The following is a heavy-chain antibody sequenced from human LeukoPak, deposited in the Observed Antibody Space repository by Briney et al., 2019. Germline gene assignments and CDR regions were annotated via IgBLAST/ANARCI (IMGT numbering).Heavy chain of an antibody. CDR3: ARGYYYDYSGPDFDY. D-gene: IGHD3-22*01. V-gene: IGHV4-39*07. CDR1: GGSISSSSYY. Sequence: PSETLSLTCTVSGGSISSSSYYWGWIRQPPGKGLEWIGSIYYSGSTYYNPSLKSRVTISVDTSKNQFSLKLSSVTAADTAVYYCARGYYYDYSGPDFDYWGQGTLVTVSS. CDR2: IYYSGST. J-gene: IGHJ4*02.